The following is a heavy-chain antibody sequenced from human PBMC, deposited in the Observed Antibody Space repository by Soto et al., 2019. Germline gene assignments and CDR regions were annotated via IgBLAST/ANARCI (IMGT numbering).Heavy chain of an antibody. CDR1: GFTFSSYA. CDR2: ISGSGGST. V-gene: IGHV3-23*01. J-gene: IGHJ4*02. D-gene: IGHD3-22*01. Sequence: EVQLLESGGGLVQPGGSLRLSCAASGFTFSSYAMSWVRQAPGKGLEWVSAISGSGGSTYYADSVKGRFTVSRDNSKNTLYLQMNSLRAEDTAVYYCAKDPRRSYYDSSGYFDYWGQGTLVTVSS. CDR3: AKDPRRSYYDSSGYFDY.